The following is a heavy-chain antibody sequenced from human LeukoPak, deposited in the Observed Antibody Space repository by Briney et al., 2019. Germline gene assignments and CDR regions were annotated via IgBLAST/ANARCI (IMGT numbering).Heavy chain of an antibody. D-gene: IGHD6-25*01. CDR1: GGPFSGYY. Sequence: SETLSLTCAVYGGPFSGYYWSWIRQPPGKGLEWIGEINHSGSTNYNPSLKSRVTISVDTSKNQFSLKLSSVTAADTAVYYCARGKRLQASPDYYYYYGMDVWGQGTTVTVSS. CDR2: INHSGST. CDR3: ARGKRLQASPDYYYYYGMDV. J-gene: IGHJ6*02. V-gene: IGHV4-34*01.